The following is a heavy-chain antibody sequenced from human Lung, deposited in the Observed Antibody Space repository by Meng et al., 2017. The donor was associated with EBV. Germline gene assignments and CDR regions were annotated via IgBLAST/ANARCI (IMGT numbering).Heavy chain of an antibody. CDR3: VRIGGRGGPYYFDY. Sequence: QLGRCGGNLGRPGGALTLSCAASGVNFEGYGMAWVRQAPGKGLEWVFSITWKGVSYIESVKGRFTISRDNAKNSVFLEMNSLRPEDTALYHCVRIGGRGGPYYFDYWGQGTLVTVSS. J-gene: IGHJ4*02. CDR2: ITWKGV. D-gene: IGHD2-15*01. V-gene: IGHV3-20*01. CDR1: GVNFEGYG.